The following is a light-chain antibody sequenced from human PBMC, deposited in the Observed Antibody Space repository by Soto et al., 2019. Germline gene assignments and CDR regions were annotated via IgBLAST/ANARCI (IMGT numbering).Light chain of an antibody. J-gene: IGKJ4*02. CDR1: QSVSGK. V-gene: IGKV3-15*01. CDR2: AAS. Sequence: EIVMTQSPATLSVSPGERATLSCGTSQSVSGKLAWCQQNPDQPPSILRVAASTETTSIPATFSGSWSGTEFTVTFCSLQSEDLAIYYCEQYNVWNTFGGGTKVDIK. CDR3: EQYNVWNT.